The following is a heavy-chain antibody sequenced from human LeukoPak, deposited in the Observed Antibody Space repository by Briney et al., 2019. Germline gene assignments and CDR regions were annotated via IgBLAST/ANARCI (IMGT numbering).Heavy chain of an antibody. CDR3: ARCQRGRYGSVSYYYYYYMDV. CDR2: INSDGSST. D-gene: IGHD3-10*01. Sequence: GGSLRLSCAASGFTFSSYWMHWVRPAPGKGLVWVSRINSDGSSTSYADSVKGRFTLSRHKPKNTLYLQMNRQRAEDTAVYYCARCQRGRYGSVSYYYYYYMDVWGKGTTVTISS. J-gene: IGHJ6*03. V-gene: IGHV3-74*01. CDR1: GFTFSSYW.